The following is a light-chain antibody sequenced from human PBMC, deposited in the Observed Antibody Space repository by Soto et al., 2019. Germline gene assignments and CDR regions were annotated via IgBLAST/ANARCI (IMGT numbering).Light chain of an antibody. J-gene: IGKJ2*01. V-gene: IGKV1-39*01. CDR2: AAS. CDR3: QQSYSAPVT. CDR1: QSISSY. Sequence: DIQMTQSPSSLSASIGDRVTITCRASQSISSYLNWFQQKPGEAPKLLIQAASSLQSGVPSRFSGSGSGTDFTLTINSLQPEDVAVYYCQQSYSAPVTFVQGTKL.